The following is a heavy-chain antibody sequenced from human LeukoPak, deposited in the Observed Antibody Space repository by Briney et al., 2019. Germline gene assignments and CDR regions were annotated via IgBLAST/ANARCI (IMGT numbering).Heavy chain of an antibody. V-gene: IGHV4-59*08. CDR2: IYYSGST. D-gene: IGHD3-10*01. J-gene: IGHJ4*02. Sequence: PSEILSLTCTVSGGSISSYYWSWIRQPPGKGLEWIGYIYYSGSTNYNPSLKSRVTISVDTSENQFSLKLSSVTAADTAVYYCARYVVYGSGKYYFDYWGQGTLVTVSS. CDR3: ARYVVYGSGKYYFDY. CDR1: GGSISSYY.